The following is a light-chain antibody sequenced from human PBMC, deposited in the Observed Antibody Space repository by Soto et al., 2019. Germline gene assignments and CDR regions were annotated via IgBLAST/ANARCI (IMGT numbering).Light chain of an antibody. CDR3: QKYNSAPPFT. CDR1: QSISSY. Sequence: DIQMTQSPSSLSASVGDRVTITCRASQSISSYLNWYQQKPGKIPKLLIYAASTLQSGVPSRFSGSGSGADFTLTISSLQPEDVATYYRQKYNSAPPFTFGPGTKVDIK. CDR2: AAS. J-gene: IGKJ3*01. V-gene: IGKV1-27*01.